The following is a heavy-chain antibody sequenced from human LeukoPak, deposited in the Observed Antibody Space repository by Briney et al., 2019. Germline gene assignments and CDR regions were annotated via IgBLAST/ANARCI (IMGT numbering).Heavy chain of an antibody. V-gene: IGHV3-53*05. J-gene: IGHJ6*02. Sequence: GGSLRLSCAASGFTVNSNYMSWFRQAPGQGLEWVSIIYSGGTTHYADSVKGRFTISRDNTKNTLYLQMDSLRAEDTAVYYCAREFYYDSSGYYIIYYYYYGMDVWGQGTTVTVSS. D-gene: IGHD3-22*01. CDR1: GFTVNSNY. CDR3: AREFYYDSSGYYIIYYYYYGMDV. CDR2: IYSGGTT.